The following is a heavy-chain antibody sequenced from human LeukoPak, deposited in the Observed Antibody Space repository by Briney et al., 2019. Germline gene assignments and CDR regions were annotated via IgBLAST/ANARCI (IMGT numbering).Heavy chain of an antibody. CDR3: ARDLYCTNGVCYPGGLDY. Sequence: GGSLRLSCAASGFTFSSYSMNWVRQAPGKGLEWVSGINWNGGSTGYADSVKGRFTISRDNAKNSLYLQMNSLRAEDTALYYCARDLYCTNGVCYPGGLDYWGQGTLVTVSS. J-gene: IGHJ4*02. CDR1: GFTFSSYS. D-gene: IGHD2-8*01. CDR2: INWNGGST. V-gene: IGHV3-20*04.